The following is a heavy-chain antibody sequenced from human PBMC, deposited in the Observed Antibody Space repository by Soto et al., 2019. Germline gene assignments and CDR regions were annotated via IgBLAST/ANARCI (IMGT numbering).Heavy chain of an antibody. CDR2: ISYDGSNK. V-gene: IGHV3-30*18. D-gene: IGHD2-8*01. Sequence: PGGSLRLSCAASGFTFSSYGMHWVRQAPGKGLEWVAVISYDGSNKYYADSVKGRFTISRDNSKNTLYLQMNSLRAEDTAVYYCAKEGYCTNGVCGLYYYYGMDVWGQGTTVTVSS. CDR3: AKEGYCTNGVCGLYYYYGMDV. CDR1: GFTFSSYG. J-gene: IGHJ6*02.